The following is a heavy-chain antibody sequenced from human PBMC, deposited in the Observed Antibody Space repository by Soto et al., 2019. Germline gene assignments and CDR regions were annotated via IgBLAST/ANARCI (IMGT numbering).Heavy chain of an antibody. CDR3: AKDLTRQLAYWLDP. CDR2: ISAHSGGT. Sequence: ASVKVSCKASGFSFTGYYIHWLRQAPGQGLEWMGWISAHSGGTEYAQKFQGRVTLARDTSIATAYLTLTSLTSDDTALYYCAKDLTRQLAYWLDPWGQGTQVTVSS. CDR1: GFSFTGYY. J-gene: IGHJ5*02. V-gene: IGHV1-2*02. D-gene: IGHD6-6*01.